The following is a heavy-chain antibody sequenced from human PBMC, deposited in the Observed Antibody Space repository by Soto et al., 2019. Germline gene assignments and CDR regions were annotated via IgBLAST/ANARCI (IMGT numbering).Heavy chain of an antibody. CDR3: ARAPARYCSGGSCYSEIFDY. V-gene: IGHV3-21*01. CDR2: ISSSGSYI. CDR1: GFTFSSNS. Sequence: EVQVVESGGGLVKPGGSLRLSCAASGFTFSSNSMNWVRQAPGKGLEWVSSISSSGSYIYYADSVKGRFTISRDNAKNSLYLQINSLRAEDTAVYYCARAPARYCSGGSCYSEIFDYWGQGTLVAVSS. D-gene: IGHD2-15*01. J-gene: IGHJ4*02.